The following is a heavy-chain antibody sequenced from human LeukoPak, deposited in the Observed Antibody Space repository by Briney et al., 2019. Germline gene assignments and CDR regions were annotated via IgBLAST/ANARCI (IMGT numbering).Heavy chain of an antibody. D-gene: IGHD2-2*02. V-gene: IGHV1-18*01. Sequence: ASVKVSCKASGYTFTSYGISWVRQAPGHGLEWMGWISDYNGNTNHAQKLQGRVTMTTDTSTSTTYMEVRSLRADDTAVYCCARRALYPYNYSVDVWGQGTTVSVSS. CDR3: ARRALYPYNYSVDV. CDR2: ISDYNGNT. CDR1: GYTFTSYG. J-gene: IGHJ6*02.